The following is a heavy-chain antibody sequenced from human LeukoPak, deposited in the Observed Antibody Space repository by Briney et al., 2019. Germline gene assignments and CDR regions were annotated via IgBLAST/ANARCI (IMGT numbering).Heavy chain of an antibody. V-gene: IGHV4-30-4*01. CDR1: GGSISSGDYY. CDR2: IYYSGST. Sequence: SETLSLTCTVSGGSISSGDYYWSWIRQPPGKGLEWIGYIYYSGSTYYNSPLKSRVTISIDTSKNQFSLKLSSVTAADTAVYYCARVRDSGGMDVWGKGTTVTVSS. D-gene: IGHD1-26*01. CDR3: ARVRDSGGMDV. J-gene: IGHJ6*03.